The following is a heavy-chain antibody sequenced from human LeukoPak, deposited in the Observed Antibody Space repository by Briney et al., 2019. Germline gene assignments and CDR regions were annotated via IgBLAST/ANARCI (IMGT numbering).Heavy chain of an antibody. Sequence: GGSLRLSCVASGFTLTTYAMSWVRQAPGKGLEWVANIKQDGSEKYYVDSVKGRFTISRDNAKNSLYLQMNSLGVEDTAVYYCARGGVKDYWGQGTLVTVSS. D-gene: IGHD3-10*01. J-gene: IGHJ4*02. CDR2: IKQDGSEK. CDR3: ARGGVKDY. CDR1: GFTLTTYA. V-gene: IGHV3-7*01.